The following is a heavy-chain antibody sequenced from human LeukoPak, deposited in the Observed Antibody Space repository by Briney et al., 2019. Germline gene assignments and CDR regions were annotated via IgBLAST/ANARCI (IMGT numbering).Heavy chain of an antibody. Sequence: GGSLRLSCAASGFTFSRHWMNWVRQAPGKGLEWVANIKQGGGERNYVDSVKGRFTVSRDDAKSSVYLHMNSLRAEDTAIYYCERGPNCGSRTDYLDYWGRGTLVTVSS. J-gene: IGHJ4*02. V-gene: IGHV3-7*03. CDR3: ERGPNCGSRTDYLDY. D-gene: IGHD1-1*01. CDR2: IKQGGGER. CDR1: GFTFSRHW.